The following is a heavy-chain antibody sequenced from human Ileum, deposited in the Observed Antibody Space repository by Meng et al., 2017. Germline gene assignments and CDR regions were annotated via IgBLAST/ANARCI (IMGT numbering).Heavy chain of an antibody. J-gene: IGHJ4*02. V-gene: IGHV4-34*01. D-gene: IGHD3-22*01. CDR2: ISHSGST. CDR3: ASARYDN. Sequence: QVQPQQWGAGLLKPSETLSLTCAVYGGSFSGYYWNYIRQHPGKGLEWIGEISHSGSTNCNPSLKSRVTISVDTSKKQFSLKLTSVTAADTAVYYCASARYDNWGQGTLVTVSS. CDR1: GGSFSGYY.